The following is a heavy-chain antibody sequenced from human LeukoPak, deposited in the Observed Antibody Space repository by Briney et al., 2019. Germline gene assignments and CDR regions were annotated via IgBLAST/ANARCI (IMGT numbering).Heavy chain of an antibody. CDR2: IYYSGNT. J-gene: IGHJ5*02. V-gene: IGHV4-39*01. Sequence: PSETLSLTCAVSGGSISSSNYYWGWIRQPPGQGLEWTGSIYYSGNTYYNPSLKSRVTISVDTSKNQFSLKLSSVTATDRAVYYCARRRAGRDWFDPWGQGTLVTVSS. CDR1: GGSISSSNYY. CDR3: ARRRAGRDWFDP. D-gene: IGHD6-19*01.